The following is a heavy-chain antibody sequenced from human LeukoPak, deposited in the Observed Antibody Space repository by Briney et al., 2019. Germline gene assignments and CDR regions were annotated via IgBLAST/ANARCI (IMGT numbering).Heavy chain of an antibody. D-gene: IGHD3-10*01. V-gene: IGHV1-69*04. Sequence: ASVKVSCKASGGTFSSYAISWVRQAPGQGLEWMGRIIPILGIANYAQKFQGRVTITADKSTSTAYMELSSLRAEDTAVYYCAKDGPYGSGSLDYWGQGTLVSVSS. CDR3: AKDGPYGSGSLDY. J-gene: IGHJ4*02. CDR1: GGTFSSYA. CDR2: IIPILGIA.